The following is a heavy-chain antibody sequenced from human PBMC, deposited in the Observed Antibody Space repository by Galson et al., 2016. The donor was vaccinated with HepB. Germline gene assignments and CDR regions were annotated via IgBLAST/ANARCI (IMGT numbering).Heavy chain of an antibody. CDR1: GGSISSGPYY. V-gene: IGHV4-31*03. Sequence: LSLTCTVSGGSISSGPYYWTWLRLLPGKGPKWNGYIYYSGSTNYNPSLKSRVTISVDTSKNQFSLKLTSVTAAATAIYYCARDPMARGYGDDLFDSWGQGTLVTVSS. CDR3: ARDPMARGYGDDLFDS. CDR2: IYYSGST. J-gene: IGHJ5*01. D-gene: IGHD3-10*01.